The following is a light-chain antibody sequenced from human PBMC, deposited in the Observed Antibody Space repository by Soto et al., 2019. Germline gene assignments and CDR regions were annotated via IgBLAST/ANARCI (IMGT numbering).Light chain of an antibody. J-gene: IGKJ1*01. Sequence: IPVTQSPSALSASVGATVVITCRTSQNIRTYLSWYQQKPNKAPNLLIYETSDLQTGVPSRFSGSGSGTDFTLTITNLQPEDFAVYYCQQSFFAPPTFGQGTKVDIK. V-gene: IGKV1-39*01. CDR1: QNIRTY. CDR3: QQSFFAPPT. CDR2: ETS.